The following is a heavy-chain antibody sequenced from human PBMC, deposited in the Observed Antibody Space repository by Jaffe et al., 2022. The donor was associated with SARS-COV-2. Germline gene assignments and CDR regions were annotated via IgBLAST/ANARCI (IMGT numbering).Heavy chain of an antibody. CDR1: GGSLSGYY. CDR3: AKGGGSYGPTYWYFDL. CDR2: IYYSGFT. D-gene: IGHD5-18*01. V-gene: IGHV4-59*01. J-gene: IGHJ2*01. Sequence: QVQLQESGPGLVKPSETLSLTCTVSGGSLSGYYWSWIRQPPGKGLEWIGYIYYSGFTNYNSSLKSRVTISVDTSKNQFSLKLSSVTAADTAVYYCAKGGGSYGPTYWYFDLWGRGTLVTVSS.